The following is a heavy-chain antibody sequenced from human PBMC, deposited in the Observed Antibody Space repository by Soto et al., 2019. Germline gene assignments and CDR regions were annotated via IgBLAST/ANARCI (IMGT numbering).Heavy chain of an antibody. D-gene: IGHD6-13*01. V-gene: IGHV3-30-3*01. CDR1: GFTFSSYA. CDR2: ISYDGSNK. J-gene: IGHJ4*02. CDR3: APASEIAAGYFDY. Sequence: PGGSLRLSCAASGFTFSSYAMHWVRQAPGKGLEWVAVISYDGSNKYYADSVKGRFTISRDNSKNTLYLQMNSLRAEDTAVYYCAPASEIAAGYFDYWGQGTLVTVSS.